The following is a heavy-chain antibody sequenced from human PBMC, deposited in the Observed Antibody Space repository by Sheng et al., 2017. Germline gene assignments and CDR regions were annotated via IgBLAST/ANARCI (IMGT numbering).Heavy chain of an antibody. CDR1: GGTFSSYA. V-gene: IGHV1-69*04. CDR2: IIPILGIA. J-gene: IGHJ6*03. D-gene: IGHD6-13*01. CDR3: ASCIAAAVPFRYYYYYMDV. Sequence: QVQLVQSGAEVKKPGSSVKVSCKASGGTFSSYAISWVRQAPGQGLEWMGGIIPILGIANYAQKFQGRVTITADKSTSTAYMELSSLRSEDTAVYYCASCIAAAVPFRYYYYYMDVWGKGTTVTVSS.